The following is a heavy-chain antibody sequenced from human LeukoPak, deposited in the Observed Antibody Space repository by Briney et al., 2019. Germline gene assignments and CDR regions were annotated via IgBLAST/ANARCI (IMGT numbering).Heavy chain of an antibody. D-gene: IGHD6-19*01. Sequence: GGSLRLSCAASGFTFSSYAMSWVRQAPGKGLEWVSAISGSGGSTYYADSVKGRFTISRENAKNSLYLQMNSLRAGDTAVYYCARSVAGTNWFDPWGQGTLVTVSS. CDR2: ISGSGGST. CDR1: GFTFSSYA. CDR3: ARSVAGTNWFDP. V-gene: IGHV3-23*01. J-gene: IGHJ5*02.